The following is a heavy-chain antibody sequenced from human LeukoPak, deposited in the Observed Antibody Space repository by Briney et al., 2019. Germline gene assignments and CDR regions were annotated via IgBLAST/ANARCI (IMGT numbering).Heavy chain of an antibody. J-gene: IGHJ4*02. V-gene: IGHV4-59*01. CDR2: IYYSGST. CDR3: ARFGGYSSGWYPTNYFDY. D-gene: IGHD6-19*01. Sequence: SETLSLTCTVSLGCISSYYWSWIRQPPGKGLEWIAYIYYSGSTNYNPSLKSRVTISVDTSKTQFSLKLSSVTAADPAVYYCARFGGYSSGWYPTNYFDYWGQGTLVTVSS. CDR1: LGCISSYY.